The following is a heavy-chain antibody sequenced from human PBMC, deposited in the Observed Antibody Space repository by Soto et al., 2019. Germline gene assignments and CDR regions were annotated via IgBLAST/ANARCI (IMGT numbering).Heavy chain of an antibody. D-gene: IGHD2-15*01. V-gene: IGHV1-8*02. Sequence: ASVKVSCKASGYTFISYDINWVRQAPGQGLEWIGWMNPNTANTGFAKKFQGRVTMTRDIPASTAYVELSGLRSEDTAVYYCARWGQNAAAGPKFDYWGQGTLVTVSS. CDR2: MNPNTANT. J-gene: IGHJ4*02. CDR1: GYTFISYD. CDR3: ARWGQNAAAGPKFDY.